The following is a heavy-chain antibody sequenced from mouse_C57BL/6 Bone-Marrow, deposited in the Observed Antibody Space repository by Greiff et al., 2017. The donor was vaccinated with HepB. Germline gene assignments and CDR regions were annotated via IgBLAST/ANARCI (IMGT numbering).Heavy chain of an antibody. Sequence: QVQLQQPWAELVMPWASVKLSCKASGYTFTSYWMHWVSQRPGQGLEWIGELDPSDSYTNYNQKFKGKSTLTVDKSSSTAYMQLSSLTSEDYAVYYCARGGTVVARNFDDWGQGTTLTVSS. D-gene: IGHD1-1*01. CDR2: LDPSDSYT. CDR1: GYTFTSYW. CDR3: ARGGTVVARNFDD. J-gene: IGHJ2*01. V-gene: IGHV1-69*01.